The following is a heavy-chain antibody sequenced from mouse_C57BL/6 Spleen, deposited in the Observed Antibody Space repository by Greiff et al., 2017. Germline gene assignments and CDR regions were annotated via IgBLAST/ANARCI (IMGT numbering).Heavy chain of an antibody. CDR1: GYAFSSYW. V-gene: IGHV1-80*01. Sequence: VQLKESGAELVKPGASVKISCKASGYAFSSYWMNWVKQRSGKGLEWIGQIYPGDGDTNYNGKFKGKATLTADKSSSTAYMQLSSLTSEDSAVYFCARSHYGNYVYFDYWGQGTTLTVSS. J-gene: IGHJ2*01. D-gene: IGHD2-1*01. CDR2: IYPGDGDT. CDR3: ARSHYGNYVYFDY.